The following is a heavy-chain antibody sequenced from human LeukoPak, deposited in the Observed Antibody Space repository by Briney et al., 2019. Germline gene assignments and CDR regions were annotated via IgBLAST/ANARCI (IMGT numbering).Heavy chain of an antibody. CDR3: AKKGCSGGSCYLTGYYFDY. Sequence: GGSLRLSCAASGFTFSSYAMSWVRQAPGKGLEWVSAISGSGGSTYYADSEKGRFTISRDNSKDTLYLQMNSLRAEDTAVYYCAKKGCSGGSCYLTGYYFDYWGQGTLVTVSS. CDR2: ISGSGGST. V-gene: IGHV3-23*01. J-gene: IGHJ4*02. D-gene: IGHD2-15*01. CDR1: GFTFSSYA.